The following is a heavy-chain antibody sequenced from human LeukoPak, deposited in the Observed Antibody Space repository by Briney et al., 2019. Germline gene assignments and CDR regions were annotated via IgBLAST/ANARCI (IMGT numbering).Heavy chain of an antibody. CDR2: MNPNSGNT. D-gene: IGHD6-6*01. V-gene: IGHV1-8*01. Sequence: ASVKVSCKASGYTFTSYDINWVRQATGQGLEWMGWMNPNSGNTGYAQKFQGRVTMTRNTSISTAYMELSSLRSDDTAVYYCARAYSSSLYYFDYWGQGTLVIVSS. CDR3: ARAYSSSLYYFDY. J-gene: IGHJ4*02. CDR1: GYTFTSYD.